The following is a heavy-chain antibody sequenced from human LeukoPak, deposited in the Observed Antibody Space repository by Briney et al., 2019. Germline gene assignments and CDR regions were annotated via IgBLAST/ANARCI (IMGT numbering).Heavy chain of an antibody. D-gene: IGHD5/OR15-5a*01. CDR1: GYTFTSYG. Sequence: GASVKVSCKASGYTFTSYGISWVRQAPGRGLEWMGWISAYNGNTNYAQKLQGRVTMTTDTSTSTAYMELRSLRSDDTAVYYCARVMSSPPISMYYFDYWGQGTLVTVSS. J-gene: IGHJ4*02. CDR3: ARVMSSPPISMYYFDY. V-gene: IGHV1-18*04. CDR2: ISAYNGNT.